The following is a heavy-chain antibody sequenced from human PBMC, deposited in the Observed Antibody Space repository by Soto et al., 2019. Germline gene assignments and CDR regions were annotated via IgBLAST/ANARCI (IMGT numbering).Heavy chain of an antibody. V-gene: IGHV3-23*01. J-gene: IGHJ4*02. D-gene: IGHD4-17*01. CDR2: ISGSGGST. Sequence: GGSLRLSCAASGFTFSSYAMSWVRQAPGKGLEWVSAISGSGGSTYYADSVKGRFNISRDNSKNTLYLQMNSLRAEDTAVYYCAKSPRENDYGDFPESLYFDYWGQGTLVTVSS. CDR1: GFTFSSYA. CDR3: AKSPRENDYGDFPESLYFDY.